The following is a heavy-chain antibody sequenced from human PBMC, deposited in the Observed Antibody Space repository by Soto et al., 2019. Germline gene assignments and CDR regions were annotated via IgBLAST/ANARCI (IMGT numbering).Heavy chain of an antibody. Sequence: GGSLRLSCATSGFTFSTYTVNWVRQAPGKGLEWVSSISSSSSYIYYADSVKGRFTISRDNAENSLYLQMNSLRADDTAVYYCARAGYSGYALDYWGQGTLVTVSS. J-gene: IGHJ4*02. V-gene: IGHV3-21*01. CDR1: GFTFSTYT. CDR2: ISSSSSYI. CDR3: ARAGYSGYALDY. D-gene: IGHD5-12*01.